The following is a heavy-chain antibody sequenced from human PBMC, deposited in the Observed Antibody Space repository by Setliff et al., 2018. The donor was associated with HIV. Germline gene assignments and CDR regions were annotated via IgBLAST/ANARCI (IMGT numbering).Heavy chain of an antibody. D-gene: IGHD1-26*01. Sequence: PSETLSLTCAVSGYSVSSGYYWAWIRQAPGKGLQWIGQMYYTGTTDYNPSLSSRVTISQDKSRNQFSLKLTSVTATDTAIYYCARGVGIGGSWFDPWGQGIMVTVSS. CDR3: ARGVGIGGSWFDP. J-gene: IGHJ5*02. CDR1: GYSVSSGYY. CDR2: MYYTGTT. V-gene: IGHV4-38-2*01.